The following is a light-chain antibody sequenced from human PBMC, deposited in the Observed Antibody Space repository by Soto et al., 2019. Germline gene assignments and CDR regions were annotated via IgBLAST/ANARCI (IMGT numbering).Light chain of an antibody. CDR3: CSYAGSYTYV. J-gene: IGLJ1*01. CDR2: DVS. Sequence: QSARTQPRSVSGSPGQSVTISCTGTSSDVGGYNYVSWYQQHPGKAPKLMTYDVSKRPSGVPDRFSGSKSGNTASLTISGLQAEDEADYYCCSYAGSYTYVFGTGTKVTVL. CDR1: SSDVGGYNY. V-gene: IGLV2-11*01.